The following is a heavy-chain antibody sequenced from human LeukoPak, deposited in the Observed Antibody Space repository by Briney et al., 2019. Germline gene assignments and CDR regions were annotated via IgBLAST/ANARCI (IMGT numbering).Heavy chain of an antibody. J-gene: IGHJ4*02. V-gene: IGHV3-21*01. D-gene: IGHD3-3*01. CDR3: AKAEYYDFWSGSYYFDY. Sequence: PGGSLRLSCAASGFTSSSYSMNWVRQAPGKGLEWVSSISSSSSYIYYADSVKGRFTISRDNAKNSLYLQMNSLRAEDTAVYYCAKAEYYDFWSGSYYFDYWGQGTLVTVSS. CDR2: ISSSSSYI. CDR1: GFTSSSYS.